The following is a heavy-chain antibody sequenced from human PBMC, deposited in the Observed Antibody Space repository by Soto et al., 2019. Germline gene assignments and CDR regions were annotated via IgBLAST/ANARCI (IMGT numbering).Heavy chain of an antibody. CDR2: IYYSGST. CDR1: GGSISSSNW. D-gene: IGHD3-3*01. V-gene: IGHV4-4*02. J-gene: IGHJ2*01. CDR3: AREKSVVFGMAHPYWYFDL. Sequence: PSETLSLTCAVSGGSISSSNWWSWVRQPPGKGLEWIGEIYYSGSTYVNPSLKSRLSMSLDTSKNQFSLKLTSVTAADTAVYYCAREKSVVFGMAHPYWYFDLWGRGTLVTVSS.